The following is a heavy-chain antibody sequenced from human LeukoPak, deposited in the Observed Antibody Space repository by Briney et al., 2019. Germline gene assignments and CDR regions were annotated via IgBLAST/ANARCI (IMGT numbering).Heavy chain of an antibody. J-gene: IGHJ3*02. D-gene: IGHD5-24*01. CDR3: ARVRDGYNYWSAFDI. V-gene: IGHV3-30*04. CDR1: GFTFSSYA. Sequence: GGSLRLSCAVSGFTFSSYAMHWVRQAPGKGLEWVAVISYDGSNKYYADSVKGRFTISRDNSKNTLYLQMNSLRAEDTAVYYCARVRDGYNYWSAFDIWGQGTMVTVSS. CDR2: ISYDGSNK.